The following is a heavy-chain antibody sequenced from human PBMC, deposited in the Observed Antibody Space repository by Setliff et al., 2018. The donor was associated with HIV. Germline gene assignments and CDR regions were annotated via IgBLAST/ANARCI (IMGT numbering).Heavy chain of an antibody. J-gene: IGHJ4*02. D-gene: IGHD3-22*01. CDR3: ARDPYYRNYFDS. Sequence: ASVKVSCKASGGTFKSLAFNWFRQAPGQGLEWVGIMKPSGDNTDYAQKFQDRVIMTRDTSTSTVYMELSSLTSEDTAIYYCARDPYYRNYFDSWGQGTLVTVSS. CDR2: MKPSGDNT. V-gene: IGHV1-46*02. CDR1: GGTFKSLA.